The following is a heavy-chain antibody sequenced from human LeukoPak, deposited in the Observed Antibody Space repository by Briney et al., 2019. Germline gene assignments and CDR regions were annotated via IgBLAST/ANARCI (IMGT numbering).Heavy chain of an antibody. CDR1: GGSFSSYY. CDR2: INHSGST. CDR3: ARARLIGIFEG. J-gene: IGHJ4*02. V-gene: IGHV4-34*01. Sequence: SETLSLTCAVYGGSFSSYYFYWIRQPPGKGLEWVGEINHSGSTNYNPSLKSRVTISVDTSKNQFSLKLSSVTAADTAVYYCARARLIGIFEGWGQGPLVTVFS. D-gene: IGHD3-3*01.